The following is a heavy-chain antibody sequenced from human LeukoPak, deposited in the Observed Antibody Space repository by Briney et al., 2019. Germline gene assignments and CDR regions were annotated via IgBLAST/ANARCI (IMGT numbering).Heavy chain of an antibody. V-gene: IGHV4-39*01. CDR3: ARGSGGGN. Sequence: SETLSLTCTVSGDSISSSDYYWGWIRQPPGKGLGWIGTISYSGSTYYNPSLQSRVTISVDTSKNQFSLELSSVTAADTAVYYCARGSGGGNWGQGTLVTVSS. CDR1: GDSISSSDYY. D-gene: IGHD3-16*01. J-gene: IGHJ4*02. CDR2: ISYSGST.